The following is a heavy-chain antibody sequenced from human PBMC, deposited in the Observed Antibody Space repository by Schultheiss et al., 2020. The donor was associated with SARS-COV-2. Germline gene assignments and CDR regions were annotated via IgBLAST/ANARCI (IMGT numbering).Heavy chain of an antibody. Sequence: SETLSLTCAVSGYSISSGYYWGWIRQPPGKGLEWIGSIYHSGSTYYNPSLKSRVTISVDTSKNQFSLKLSSVTAADTDVYYCATGQTSGWYPPLSYWGQGTLVTVSS. J-gene: IGHJ4*02. V-gene: IGHV4-38-2*01. CDR2: IYHSGST. D-gene: IGHD6-19*01. CDR1: GYSISSGYY. CDR3: ATGQTSGWYPPLSY.